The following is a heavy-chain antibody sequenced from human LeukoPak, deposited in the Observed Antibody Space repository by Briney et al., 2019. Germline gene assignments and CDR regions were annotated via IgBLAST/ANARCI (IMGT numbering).Heavy chain of an antibody. CDR1: GGTFSSYA. CDR3: ARDGETYCGGDCYSGGFDY. J-gene: IGHJ4*02. CDR2: IIPIFGTA. V-gene: IGHV1-69*13. Sequence: ASVKVSCKASGGTFSSYAISWVRQAPGQGLEWMGGIIPIFGTANYAQKFQGRVTITADESTSTAYMELSSLRSEGTAVYYCARDGETYCGGDCYSGGFDYWGQGTLVTVSS. D-gene: IGHD2-21*02.